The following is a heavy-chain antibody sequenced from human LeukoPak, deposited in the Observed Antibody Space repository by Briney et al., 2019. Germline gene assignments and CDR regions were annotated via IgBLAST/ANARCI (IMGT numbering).Heavy chain of an antibody. V-gene: IGHV1-2*02. CDR3: ATDSEVKLAFDY. J-gene: IGHJ4*02. CDR1: GYTFTGYY. D-gene: IGHD2-21*01. CDR2: INPNSGGT. Sequence: ASVKVSCKASGYTFTGYYMHWVRQAPGQGLEWMGWINPNSGGTNYAQKFQGRVTMTEDTSTDTAYMELSSLRSEDTAVYYCATDSEVKLAFDYWGQGTLVTVSS.